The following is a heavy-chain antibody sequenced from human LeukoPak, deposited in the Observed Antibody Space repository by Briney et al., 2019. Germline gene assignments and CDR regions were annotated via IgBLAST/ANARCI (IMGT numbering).Heavy chain of an antibody. Sequence: PSETLSLTCTVSGGSISSGGYYWSWLRQHPGKGLEWIGYIYYSGSTHYNPSLKSRVTISVDTSKNQFSLKLSSVTAADTAVYYCARLSGYSSGWYEDYWGQGTLVTVSS. D-gene: IGHD6-19*01. J-gene: IGHJ4*02. CDR1: GGSISSGGYY. CDR2: IYYSGST. V-gene: IGHV4-31*03. CDR3: ARLSGYSSGWYEDY.